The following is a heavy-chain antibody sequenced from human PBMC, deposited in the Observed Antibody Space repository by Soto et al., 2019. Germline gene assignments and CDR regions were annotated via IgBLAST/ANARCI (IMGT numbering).Heavy chain of an antibody. CDR3: ARRVRYSGYDERYYYYYGMDV. J-gene: IGHJ6*02. Sequence: GASVKVSCKASGYTFTSYGISWVRQAPGQGLVWMGWISAYNGNTNYAQKLQGRVTMTTDTSTSTAYMELRSLRSDDTAVYYCARRVRYSGYDERYYYYYGMDVWGQGTTVTVSS. D-gene: IGHD5-12*01. CDR2: ISAYNGNT. V-gene: IGHV1-18*01. CDR1: GYTFTSYG.